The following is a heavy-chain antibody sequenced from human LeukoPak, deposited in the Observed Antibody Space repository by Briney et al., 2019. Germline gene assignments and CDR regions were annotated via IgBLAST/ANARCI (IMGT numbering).Heavy chain of an antibody. CDR1: GFTFSSYA. CDR3: AKEHSSGWPNFDS. D-gene: IGHD6-19*01. J-gene: IGHJ4*02. Sequence: QPGGSLRLSCAASGFTFSSYAMSWVRQAPGKGLEWVSAISGSGGSTYYADSVKGRFTISRDIPKNTLYLQMNSLRGENTAVYSCAKEHSSGWPNFDSWGQGTLTTVSP. V-gene: IGHV3-23*01. CDR2: ISGSGGST.